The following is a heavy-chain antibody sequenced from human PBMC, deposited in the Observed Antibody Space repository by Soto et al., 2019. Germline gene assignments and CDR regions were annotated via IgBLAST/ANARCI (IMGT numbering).Heavy chain of an antibody. CDR3: ARGEGKYGDSPKPTYFDY. V-gene: IGHV4-59*01. Sequence: QVQLQESGPGLVKPSETLSLTCTVSGGSISSYYWSWIRQPPGKGLEWIGYIYYSGSTNNNPSLKSRVTISVDTSKNQFSLKRSSVTAADTAVYYCARGEGKYGDSPKPTYFDYWGQGTLVTVSS. CDR2: IYYSGST. J-gene: IGHJ4*02. D-gene: IGHD4-17*01. CDR1: GGSISSYY.